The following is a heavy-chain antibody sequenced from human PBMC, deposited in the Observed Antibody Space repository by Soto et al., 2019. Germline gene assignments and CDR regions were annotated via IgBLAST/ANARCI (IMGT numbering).Heavy chain of an antibody. D-gene: IGHD3-22*01. V-gene: IGHV1-69*06. CDR3: ARGPWISDYYDSSGYYGLLDY. J-gene: IGHJ4*02. CDR2: IIPIFGTA. CDR1: GGTFSSYA. Sequence: ASVKVSCKASGGTFSSYAISWVRQAPGQGLEWMGGIIPIFGTANYAQKFQGRVTITADKSTSTAYMELSSLRSEDTAVYYCARGPWISDYYDSSGYYGLLDYWGQGTLVTVSS.